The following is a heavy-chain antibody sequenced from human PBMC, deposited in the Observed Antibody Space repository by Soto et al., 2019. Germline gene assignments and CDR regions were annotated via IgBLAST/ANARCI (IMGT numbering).Heavy chain of an antibody. J-gene: IGHJ4*02. CDR2: ISTYNHDT. V-gene: IGHV1-18*01. Sequence: QIHLVQSGAEVKKPGASVRVSCKTSGYTYPLHAITWVRQAPGQGLEWMGWISTYNHDTRYAQRFQGRLRMATDTSTSTAYMELRSLTSDDTAVYYCARDPSNTSGDKLYFDYWGQGTLVTVSS. D-gene: IGHD3-22*01. CDR3: ARDPSNTSGDKLYFDY. CDR1: GYTYPLHA.